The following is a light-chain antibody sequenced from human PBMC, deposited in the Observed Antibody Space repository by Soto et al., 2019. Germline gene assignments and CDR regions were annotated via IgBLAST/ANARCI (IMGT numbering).Light chain of an antibody. J-gene: IGKJ2*01. CDR2: TAS. Sequence: DIQMTQSPSSLSASVGDRVTITCRASQSINNYLNWYQQKPGKAPKLLIYTASSLQSGVPSRFSGSGYGTDFTLTISSLQPEDFATYYCQQSHSTPMYTFGQGTKLDIK. CDR1: QSINNY. CDR3: QQSHSTPMYT. V-gene: IGKV1-39*01.